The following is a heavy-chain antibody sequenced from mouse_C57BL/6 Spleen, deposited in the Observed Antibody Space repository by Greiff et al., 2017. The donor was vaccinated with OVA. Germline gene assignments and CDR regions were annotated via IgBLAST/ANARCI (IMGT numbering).Heavy chain of an antibody. CDR3: ARCEESLTGLDY. CDR1: GYTFTSYG. V-gene: IGHV1-81*01. CDR2: IYPRSGNT. Sequence: VQLQQSGAELARPGASVKLSCKASGYTFTSYGISWVKQRTGQGLEGIGEIYPRSGNTYYNEKFKGKATLTADKSSSTAYMELRSLTSEDSAVYFCARCEESLTGLDYWGQGTTLTVSS. J-gene: IGHJ2*01. D-gene: IGHD4-1*01.